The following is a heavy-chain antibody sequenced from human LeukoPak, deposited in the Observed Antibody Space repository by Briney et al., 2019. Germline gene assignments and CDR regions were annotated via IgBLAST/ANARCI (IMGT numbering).Heavy chain of an antibody. Sequence: GGSLRLSCAASGFTFSDYSMSWIRQAPGKGLEWVSGISGSDYAYYTDSVKGRSTISRDNSKNTLYLQMNTLRAEDTAVYYCAKGVRYLDWWILDYWGQGTLVPVSS. D-gene: IGHD3-9*01. J-gene: IGHJ4*02. CDR2: ISGSDYA. CDR3: AKGVRYLDWWILDY. CDR1: GFTFSDYS. V-gene: IGHV3-23*01.